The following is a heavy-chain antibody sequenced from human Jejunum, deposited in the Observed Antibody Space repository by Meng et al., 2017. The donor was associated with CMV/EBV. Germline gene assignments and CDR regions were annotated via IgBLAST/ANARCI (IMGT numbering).Heavy chain of an antibody. CDR2: IYSGGST. CDR3: ATAYYYDRSGYYPVFDI. CDR1: VSSNY. Sequence: VSSNYMSWVLQAPGKGLEWVSVIYSGGSTYYADSVKGRFTVSRDNDQNTLRLQMNSLRPEDTAVYYCATAYYYDRSGYYPVFDIWGQGTMVTVSS. V-gene: IGHV3-66*02. J-gene: IGHJ3*02. D-gene: IGHD3-22*01.